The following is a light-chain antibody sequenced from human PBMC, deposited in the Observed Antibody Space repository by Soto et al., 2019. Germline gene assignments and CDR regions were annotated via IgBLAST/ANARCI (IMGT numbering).Light chain of an antibody. Sequence: TQSPATLCVSPGERATLSCRASQSIYSNLAWYYQRPGQSPRLLIYGTSTRATGIPARFSGSGSGTEFTLTISSLQAEDFAVYYCQQYNSWPQTLGQGTKVDIK. CDR1: QSIYSN. CDR3: QQYNSWPQT. V-gene: IGKV3-15*01. J-gene: IGKJ1*01. CDR2: GTS.